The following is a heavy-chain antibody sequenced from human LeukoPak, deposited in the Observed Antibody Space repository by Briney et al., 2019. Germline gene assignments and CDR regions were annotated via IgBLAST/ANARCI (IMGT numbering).Heavy chain of an antibody. D-gene: IGHD6-13*01. CDR2: INPNRGGT. V-gene: IGHV1-2*02. J-gene: IGHJ6*03. CDR1: GYTFTGYY. Sequence: ASVKVSCKASGYTFTGYYMHWVRQAPGQGLEWMGWINPNRGGTNQAQKLQGRVNMTRETSISTAYMELSRLRSDDTAVYYCARELEVGAAALATIYYYYMDVWGKGITVTVSS. CDR3: ARELEVGAAALATIYYYYMDV.